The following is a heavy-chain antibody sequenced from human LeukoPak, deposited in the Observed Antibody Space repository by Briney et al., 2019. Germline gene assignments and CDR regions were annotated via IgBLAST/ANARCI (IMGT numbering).Heavy chain of an antibody. V-gene: IGHV4-4*02. CDR3: ARFPYCGGDCYSLTAYYYYGMDV. J-gene: IGHJ6*02. Sequence: PSETLSLTCAVSGGSISSSNWWSWVRQPPGKGLEWIEEIYHSGSTNYNPSLKSRVTISVDKSKNQFSLKLSSVTAADTAVYYCARFPYCGGDCYSLTAYYYYGMDVWGQGTTVTVSS. CDR1: GGSISSSNW. CDR2: IYHSGST. D-gene: IGHD2-21*02.